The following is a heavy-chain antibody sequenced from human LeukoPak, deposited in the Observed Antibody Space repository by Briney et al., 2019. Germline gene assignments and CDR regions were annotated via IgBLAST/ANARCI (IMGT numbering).Heavy chain of an antibody. V-gene: IGHV3-20*04. J-gene: IGHJ4*02. Sequence: GGSLRLSCAASGFTFDDSVMSWVRQAPGKGLEWVSGINWNGGSTGYADSVKGRFTISRDNAKNSLYLQMSSLRAEDTAAYYCAKDGNWARFENWGQGTLVTVSS. CDR3: AKDGNWARFEN. D-gene: IGHD7-27*01. CDR2: INWNGGST. CDR1: GFTFDDSV.